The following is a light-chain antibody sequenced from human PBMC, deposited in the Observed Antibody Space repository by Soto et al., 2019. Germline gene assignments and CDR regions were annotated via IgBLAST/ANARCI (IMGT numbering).Light chain of an antibody. CDR1: SSDVGGYKY. V-gene: IGLV2-14*01. J-gene: IGLJ1*01. Sequence: QSALTQPASVSGSPGQSITISCTGTSSDVGGYKYVSWYQQHPGKAPKLMIFEVIYRPSGVSNRFSGAKSGNTASLTISGLQAEDEADYYCGSFTGTSTQYVFGTGTKLTVL. CDR2: EVI. CDR3: GSFTGTSTQYV.